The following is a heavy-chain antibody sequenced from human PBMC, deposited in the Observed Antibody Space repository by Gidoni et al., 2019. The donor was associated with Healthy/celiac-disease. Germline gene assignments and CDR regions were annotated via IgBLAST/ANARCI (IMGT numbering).Heavy chain of an antibody. J-gene: IGHJ5*02. V-gene: IGHV4-61*02. D-gene: IGHD1-1*01. CDR3: ASGTMNWFDP. CDR1: GGSISSGSYY. CDR2: IYTSGST. Sequence: QVQLQESGPGLVKPSQPLSLTCTVSGGSISSGSYYWSWIRQPAGKGLEWIGRIYTSGSTNYNPSLKSRVTISVDTSKNQFSLKLSSVTAADTAVYYCASGTMNWFDPWGQGTLVTVSS.